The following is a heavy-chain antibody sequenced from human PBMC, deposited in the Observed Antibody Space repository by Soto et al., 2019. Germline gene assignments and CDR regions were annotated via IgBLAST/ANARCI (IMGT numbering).Heavy chain of an antibody. D-gene: IGHD3-3*01. CDR3: AKGVGVTIFGVVNFGRRFDP. Sequence: GGSLRLSCAASGFTFSSYAMSWVRQAPGKGLEWVSAISGSGGSTYYADSVKGRFTISRDNSKNTLYLQMNSLRAEDTAVYYCAKGVGVTIFGVVNFGRRFDPWGQGTLVTVSS. CDR2: ISGSGGST. V-gene: IGHV3-23*01. CDR1: GFTFSSYA. J-gene: IGHJ5*02.